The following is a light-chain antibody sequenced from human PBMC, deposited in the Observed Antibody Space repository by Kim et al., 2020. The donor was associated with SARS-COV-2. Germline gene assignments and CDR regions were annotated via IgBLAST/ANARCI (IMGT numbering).Light chain of an antibody. CDR2: DVS. J-gene: IGLJ2*01. V-gene: IGLV2-11*01. CDR3: SSFAGTYTPVI. CDR1: SSDVGYYNF. Sequence: SVTISCTGTSSDVGYYNFVSWYQQHPGKAPKLRIFDVSKRPSGVPDRFSGSKSGNTASLTISGLQAEDEADYYCSSFAGTYTPVIFGGGTQLTVL.